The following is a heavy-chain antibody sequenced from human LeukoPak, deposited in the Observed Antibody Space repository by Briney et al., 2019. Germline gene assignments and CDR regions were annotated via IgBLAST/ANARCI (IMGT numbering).Heavy chain of an antibody. J-gene: IGHJ5*02. D-gene: IGHD2-2*01. CDR2: ISTSYGDT. CDR3: ARDEGYCTITTCYRNWFDP. CDR1: GYTFTNHG. V-gene: IGHV1-18*01. Sequence: GASVKVSCKASGYTFTNHGISWVRQAPGQGLEWMGWISTSYGDTNYAQKLQGRVTMTTDTSTSTAFMELRSLRSDDTAVYYCARDEGYCTITTCYRNWFDPWGQGTLVTVSS.